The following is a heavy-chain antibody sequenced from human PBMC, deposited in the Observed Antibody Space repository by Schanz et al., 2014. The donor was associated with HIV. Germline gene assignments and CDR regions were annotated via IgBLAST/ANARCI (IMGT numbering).Heavy chain of an antibody. CDR3: ARGRSPSVAASAHALYHYYGIDV. D-gene: IGHD6-13*01. CDR2: IKADGST. J-gene: IGHJ6*02. CDR1: GGSFSNHY. V-gene: IGHV4-34*01. Sequence: QVQLQQWGAGLLKPSETLSLTCAVYGGSFSNHYWSWIRQPPGKGLEWMGEIKADGSTNYKPSLKSRVNMSLDTSKNQFSLKLSSVTAADTAVYYCARGRSPSVAASAHALYHYYGIDVWGQGTTVTVSS.